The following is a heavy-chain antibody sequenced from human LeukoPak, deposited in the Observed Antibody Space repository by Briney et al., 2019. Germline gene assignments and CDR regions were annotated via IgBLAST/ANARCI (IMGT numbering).Heavy chain of an antibody. V-gene: IGHV4-39*01. J-gene: IGHJ5*02. CDR1: GGSISSSSYY. CDR3: ARQLESDWFDP. CDR2: IYYSGST. D-gene: IGHD3-3*01. Sequence: SETLSLTCTVSGGSISSSSYYWGWIRQPPGKGLEWIGSIYYSGSTYYNPSLKSRVTISVDTSKNQFSLKLSSVTAADTAVYYCARQLESDWFDPWGQGTLVTVPS.